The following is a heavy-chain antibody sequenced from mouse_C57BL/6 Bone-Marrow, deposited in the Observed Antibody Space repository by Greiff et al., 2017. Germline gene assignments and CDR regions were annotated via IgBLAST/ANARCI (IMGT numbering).Heavy chain of an antibody. CDR3: ARPYGNYAMDY. J-gene: IGHJ4*01. CDR1: GYTFTSYW. D-gene: IGHD2-1*01. V-gene: IGHV1-69*01. CDR2: IAPSDSYT. Sequence: QVQLQQSGAELVMPGASVKLSCKASGYTFTSYWMHWVKQRPGHGLEWIGEIAPSDSYTNYNQKFKGKSTLTVDKSSSTAYMQLSSLTSEDSAVYYCARPYGNYAMDYWGQGTSVTVSS.